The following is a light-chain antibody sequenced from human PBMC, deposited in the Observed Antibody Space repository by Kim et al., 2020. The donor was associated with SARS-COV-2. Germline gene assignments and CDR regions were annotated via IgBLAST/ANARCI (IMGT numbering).Light chain of an antibody. CDR3: QQFYTYPIT. J-gene: IGKJ5*01. CDR2: KAS. V-gene: IGKV1-5*03. CDR1: QSIYSY. Sequence: ASVGDRVTITCRASQSIYSYLAWYQQKPGNVPKILIYKASTLENGGPSRFSGSESGTEFTLTISSLQPDDFATYYCQQFYTYPITFGQGTRLEIK.